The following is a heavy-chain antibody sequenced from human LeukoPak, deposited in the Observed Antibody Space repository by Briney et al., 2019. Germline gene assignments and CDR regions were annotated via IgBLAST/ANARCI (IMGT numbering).Heavy chain of an antibody. J-gene: IGHJ4*02. CDR3: ATIVVVPAAMYY. Sequence: ASVKVSCKASGYTFTGYYMHWVRQAPGQGLEWMGWINPNSGGTNYAQKFQGRATMTRDTSISTAYMELSRLRSDDTAVYYCATIVVVPAAMYYWGQGTLVTVSS. D-gene: IGHD2-2*01. V-gene: IGHV1-2*02. CDR2: INPNSGGT. CDR1: GYTFTGYY.